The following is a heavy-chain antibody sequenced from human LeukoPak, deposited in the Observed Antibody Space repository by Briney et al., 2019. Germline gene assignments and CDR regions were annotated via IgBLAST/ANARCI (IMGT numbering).Heavy chain of an antibody. Sequence: GGSLRLSCVASGFTFSRHYMSWVRQAPGKGLEWVANIKQDSSAKAYVDSVKGRFTVSRDNAKNSMSLQMNSLRAEDTAICYCVRWSYDNSVYYYDRWGQGTLVTVSS. V-gene: IGHV3-7*03. CDR1: GFTFSRHY. CDR3: VRWSYDNSVYYYDR. CDR2: IKQDSSAK. D-gene: IGHD3-22*01. J-gene: IGHJ4*02.